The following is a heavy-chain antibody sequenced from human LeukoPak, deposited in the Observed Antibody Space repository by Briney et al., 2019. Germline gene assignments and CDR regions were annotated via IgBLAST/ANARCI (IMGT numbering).Heavy chain of an antibody. Sequence: GALRPSWSASGFTFNTHCLARVRQAPGKGLEWVAGIWFDGTNKYYADSVKGRFTISRDNSGNTLDLQMNSLAADDTAVYYCAKEHIGYAAKGDMDVWGEGATVTVSS. D-gene: IGHD2-21*01. CDR3: AKEHIGYAAKGDMDV. CDR2: IWFDGTNK. V-gene: IGHV3-33*06. J-gene: IGHJ6*03. CDR1: GFTFNTHC.